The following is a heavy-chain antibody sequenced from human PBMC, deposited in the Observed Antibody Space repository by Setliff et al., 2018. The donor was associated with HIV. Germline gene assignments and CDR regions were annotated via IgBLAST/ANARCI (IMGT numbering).Heavy chain of an antibody. CDR3: TTGESFDRVY. J-gene: IGHJ4*02. CDR1: GFTFSDAW. D-gene: IGHD3-22*01. CDR2: IKSKADGGTT. Sequence: PGGSLRLSCAASGFTFSDAWMTWVRQAPGKGLEWVGRIKSKADGGTTDYAAPVKGRFTISRDDSKNTVGLRMNSLKTEDTAVYYCTTGESFDRVYWGQGTLVTVSS. V-gene: IGHV3-15*01.